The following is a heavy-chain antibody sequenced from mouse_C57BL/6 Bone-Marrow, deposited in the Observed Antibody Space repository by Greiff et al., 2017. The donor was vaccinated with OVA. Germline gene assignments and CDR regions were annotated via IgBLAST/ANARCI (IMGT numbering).Heavy chain of an antibody. CDR3: ASIITTVVADYWCFDV. CDR2: IYPGDGDT. J-gene: IGHJ1*03. Sequence: QVQLQQSGAELVKPGASVKISCKASGYAFSSYWMNWVKQRPGKGLEWIGQIYPGDGDTNYNGKFKGKATLTADKSSSTAYMQLSSLTSEDSAVYFCASIITTVVADYWCFDVWGTGTTVTVSS. CDR1: GYAFSSYW. V-gene: IGHV1-80*01. D-gene: IGHD1-1*01.